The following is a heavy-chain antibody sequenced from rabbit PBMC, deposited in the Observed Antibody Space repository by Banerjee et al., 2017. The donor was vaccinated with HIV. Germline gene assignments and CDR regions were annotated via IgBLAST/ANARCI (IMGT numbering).Heavy chain of an antibody. CDR1: GFSFSSSYW. Sequence: QEQLEESGGDLVKPEGSLTLTCTASGFSFSSSYWICWVRQAPGKGLEWIACIYTGSSGSTYYASWAKGRFTIFKTSSTTVTLQMTSLTPADTATYFCARSSAYADGMDLWGPGTLVTVS. V-gene: IGHV1S45*01. J-gene: IGHJ6*01. CDR2: IYTGSSGST. D-gene: IGHD1-1*01. CDR3: ARSSAYADGMDL.